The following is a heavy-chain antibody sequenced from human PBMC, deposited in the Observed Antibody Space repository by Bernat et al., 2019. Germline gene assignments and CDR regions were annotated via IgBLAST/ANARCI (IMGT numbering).Heavy chain of an antibody. V-gene: IGHV1-69*01. CDR3: AREGWELLSSFDY. J-gene: IGHJ4*02. CDR2: IIPIFGTA. D-gene: IGHD1-26*01. CDR1: GGTFSSYA. Sequence: QVQLVQSGAEVKKPGSSVKVSCKASGGTFSSYAISWVRQAPGQGLEWMGGIIPIFGTANYAQKFQGRGTITADESTSTAYMELRSRRSEDTAVYTCAREGWELLSSFDYWGQGTLVTVSS.